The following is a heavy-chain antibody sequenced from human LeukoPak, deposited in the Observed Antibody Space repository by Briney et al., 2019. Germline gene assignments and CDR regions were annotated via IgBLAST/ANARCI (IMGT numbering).Heavy chain of an antibody. D-gene: IGHD2-2*01. CDR3: ARDYCSSTSCYGFDY. Sequence: SETLSLTCAVYGGSFSGYYWSWIRQPPGKGLEWIGEINHSGSTNYNPSLKSRVTISVDTSKNQFSLKLSSVIAADTAVYYCARDYCSSTSCYGFDYWGQGTLVTVSS. CDR2: INHSGST. J-gene: IGHJ4*02. V-gene: IGHV4-34*01. CDR1: GGSFSGYY.